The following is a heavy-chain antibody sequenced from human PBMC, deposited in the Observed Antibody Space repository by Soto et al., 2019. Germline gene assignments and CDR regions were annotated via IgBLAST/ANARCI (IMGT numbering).Heavy chain of an antibody. D-gene: IGHD3-10*01. V-gene: IGHV3-9*01. CDR1: GFSFDDYA. CDR2: ISWNGGSI. CDR3: AKDHYGSAIYGMDV. J-gene: IGHJ6*02. Sequence: EVQLVESGGGLVQPGRSLRLSCAASGFSFDDYAMHWVRQAPGKGLEWVSGISWNGGSIGYGDSVKGRFTISRDNAKDSLYLQMNSLRAEDTALYYCAKDHYGSAIYGMDVWGQGTTVTVSS.